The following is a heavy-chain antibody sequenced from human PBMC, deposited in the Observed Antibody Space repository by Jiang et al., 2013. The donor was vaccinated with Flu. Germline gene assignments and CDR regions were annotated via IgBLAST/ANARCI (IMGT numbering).Heavy chain of an antibody. J-gene: IGHJ4*02. CDR2: IYPGDSDT. Sequence: MGIIYPGDSDTRYSPSFQGQVTISADKSISTAYLQWSSLKASDTAMYYCARGCSGGSCMRIDYWGQGTLVTVSS. V-gene: IGHV5-51*01. D-gene: IGHD2-15*01. CDR3: ARGCSGGSCMRIDY.